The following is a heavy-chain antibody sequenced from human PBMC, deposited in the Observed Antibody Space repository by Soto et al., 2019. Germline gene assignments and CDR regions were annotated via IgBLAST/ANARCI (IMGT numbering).Heavy chain of an antibody. D-gene: IGHD4-17*01. V-gene: IGHV3-30*18. CDR1: GFTFSSYG. J-gene: IGHJ4*02. CDR3: AKDSSNYGGNSGPFDY. CDR2: ISYDGSNK. Sequence: ESGGGVVQPGRSLRLSCAASGFTFSSYGMHWVRQAPGKGLEWVAVISYDGSNKYYADSVKGRFTISRDNSKNTLYLQMNSLRAEDTAVYYCAKDSSNYGGNSGPFDYWGQGTLVTVSS.